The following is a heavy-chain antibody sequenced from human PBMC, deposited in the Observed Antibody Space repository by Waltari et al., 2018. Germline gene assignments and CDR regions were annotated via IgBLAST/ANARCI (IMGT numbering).Heavy chain of an antibody. CDR3: ARASDDYGDYRGWFDP. J-gene: IGHJ5*02. CDR1: GGTFSSYT. V-gene: IGHV1-69*02. Sequence: QVQLVQSGAEVKKPGSSVKVSCKASGGTFSSYTISWVRQAPGQGLEWMGRIIPILGIANYAQKFQGRVTITADKSTSTAYMELSSLRSEDTAVYYCARASDDYGDYRGWFDPWGQGTQVTVSS. CDR2: IIPILGIA. D-gene: IGHD4-17*01.